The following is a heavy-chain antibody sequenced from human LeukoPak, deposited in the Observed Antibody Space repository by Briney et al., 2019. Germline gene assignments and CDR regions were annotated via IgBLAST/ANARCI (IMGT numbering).Heavy chain of an antibody. CDR3: ETGSYSSSWYGPDY. D-gene: IGHD6-13*01. CDR1: GGPFSGYY. V-gene: IGHV4-34*01. J-gene: IGHJ4*02. CDR2: INHSGST. Sequence: SETLSLTCAVYGGPFSGYYWSWIRQPPGKGLEWIGEINHSGSTNYNPSLKSRVTISVDTSKNQFSLKLSSVTAADTAVYYCETGSYSSSWYGPDYWGQGTLVTVSS.